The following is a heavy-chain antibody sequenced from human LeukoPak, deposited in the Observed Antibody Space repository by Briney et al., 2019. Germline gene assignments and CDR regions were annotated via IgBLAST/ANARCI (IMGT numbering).Heavy chain of an antibody. Sequence: PGGSLRLSCAASGFSFSNYGMHWVRQAPGKGLEWVAFIRYDGSNKYYADSVKGRFTISRDNSKNTLCLQMNSLRAEDTAVYYCAKEIAAVWSDAFDIWGQGTMVTVSS. V-gene: IGHV3-30*02. CDR1: GFSFSNYG. D-gene: IGHD6-13*01. CDR3: AKEIAAVWSDAFDI. J-gene: IGHJ3*02. CDR2: IRYDGSNK.